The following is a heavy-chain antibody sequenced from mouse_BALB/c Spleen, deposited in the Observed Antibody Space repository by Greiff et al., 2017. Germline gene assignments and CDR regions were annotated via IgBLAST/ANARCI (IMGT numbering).Heavy chain of an antibody. D-gene: IGHD1-1*01. V-gene: IGHV1-14*01. CDR1: GYTFTSYV. J-gene: IGHJ3*01. Sequence: VHVKQSGPELVKPGASVKMSCKASGYTFTSYVMHWVKQKPGQGLEWIGYINPYNDGTKYNEKFKGKATLTSDKSSSTAYMELSSLTSEDSAVYYCARNHGSTWFAYWGKGLWSLSLQ. CDR2: INPYNDGT. CDR3: ARNHGSTWFAY.